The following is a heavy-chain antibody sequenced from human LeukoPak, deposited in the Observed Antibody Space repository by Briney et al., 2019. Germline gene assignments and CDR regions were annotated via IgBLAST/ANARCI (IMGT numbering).Heavy chain of an antibody. CDR3: ARGRGPYGWFDP. Sequence: GGSLRLSCAASRFSFSSYDMHWVRQTTGKGLEWVSGIGTTGDTYYPDSVKGRLTISRDNAKNTLYLQMNSLRAEDTAVYYCARGRGPYGWFDPWGQGTLVTVSS. D-gene: IGHD3-10*01. J-gene: IGHJ5*02. V-gene: IGHV3-13*01. CDR1: RFSFSSYD. CDR2: IGTTGDT.